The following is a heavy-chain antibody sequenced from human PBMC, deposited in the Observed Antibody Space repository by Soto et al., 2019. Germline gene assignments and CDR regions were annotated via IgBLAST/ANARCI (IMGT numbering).Heavy chain of an antibody. CDR1: TFTFSDFG. V-gene: IGHV3-30*18. CDR3: AKSTYCNGGSCFPQY. D-gene: IGHD2-15*01. CDR2: ISYDGSDQ. J-gene: IGHJ4*01. Sequence: QVQVEEFGGGVVQPGRSLRLSCAGPTFTFSDFGFHWVRQAPGKGLEWVAMISYDGSDQYYGDSVQGRFTIYRDDSKNTVYLQMNSLRAEDTAMYYGAKSTYCNGGSCFPQYWGPGTLVTVSS.